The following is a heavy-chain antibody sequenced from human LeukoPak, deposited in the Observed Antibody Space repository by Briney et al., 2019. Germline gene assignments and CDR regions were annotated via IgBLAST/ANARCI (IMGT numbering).Heavy chain of an antibody. CDR2: INHSGST. J-gene: IGHJ4*02. D-gene: IGHD6-13*01. V-gene: IGHV4-34*01. CDR3: ARGYSSSWRTIDY. Sequence: PSETLSLTCAVYGGSFSGYYWSWIRQPPGKGLEWIGEINHSGSTNYNSSLKSRVTISVDTSKNQFSLKLSSVTAADTAVYYCARGYSSSWRTIDYWGQGTLVTVSS. CDR1: GGSFSGYY.